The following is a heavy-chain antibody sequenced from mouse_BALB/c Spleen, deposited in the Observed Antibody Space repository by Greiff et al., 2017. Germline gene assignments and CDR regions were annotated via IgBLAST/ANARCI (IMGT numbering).Heavy chain of an antibody. CDR2: INSNGGST. J-gene: IGHJ3*01. D-gene: IGHD1-1*01. Sequence: EVQRVESGGGLVQPGGSLKLSCAASGFTFSSYGMSWVRQTPDKRLELVATINSNGGSTYYPDSVKGRFTISRDNAKNTLYLQMSSLKSEDTAMYYCARDGGFYYGSSWFAYWGQGTLVTVSA. CDR3: ARDGGFYYGSSWFAY. CDR1: GFTFSSYG. V-gene: IGHV5-6-3*01.